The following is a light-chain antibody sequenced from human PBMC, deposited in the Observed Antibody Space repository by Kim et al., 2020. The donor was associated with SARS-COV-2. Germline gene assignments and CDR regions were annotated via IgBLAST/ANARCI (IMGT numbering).Light chain of an antibody. CDR2: AVS. CDR1: EDITNF. V-gene: IGKV1-27*01. CDR3: QEYSGVSWT. J-gene: IGKJ1*01. Sequence: DIQMTQSPSSLSASVGDRVTIACRASEDITNFLAWYQQKPGTVPKLLIYAVSTLQSGVPSRFSGSGSGTDFTLTISSLQPEDVACYYCQEYSGVSWTFGQGTKVDIK.